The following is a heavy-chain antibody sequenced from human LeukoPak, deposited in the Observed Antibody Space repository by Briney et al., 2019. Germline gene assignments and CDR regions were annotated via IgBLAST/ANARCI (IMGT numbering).Heavy chain of an antibody. V-gene: IGHV3-48*01. J-gene: IGHJ4*02. CDR2: ISSSSSTI. D-gene: IGHD3-22*01. CDR3: ARDYYDSSGYYWRDY. CDR1: GFTFSSCS. Sequence: GGSLRLSCAASGFTFSSCSMNWVRQAPGKGLEWVSYISSSSSTIYYADSVKGRFTISRDNAKNSLYLQMNSLRAEDTAVYYCARDYYDSSGYYWRDYWGQGTLVTVSS.